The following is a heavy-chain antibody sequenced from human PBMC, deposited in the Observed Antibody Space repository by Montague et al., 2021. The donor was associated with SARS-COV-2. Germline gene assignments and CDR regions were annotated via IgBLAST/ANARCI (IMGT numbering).Heavy chain of an antibody. J-gene: IGHJ6*02. V-gene: IGHV4-39*07. CDR1: GGSISSSIYY. CDR3: ARDQGYNWNYYYYYGMDV. Sequence: SETLSLTCTVSGGSISSSIYYWGWIRQPPGKGLEWIGSIYYSGSTYYNPSLKSRVTISVDTSKNQFSLKLSSVTAADTAVYYCARDQGYNWNYYYYYGMDVWGQGTTVTVSS. CDR2: IYYSGST. D-gene: IGHD1-20*01.